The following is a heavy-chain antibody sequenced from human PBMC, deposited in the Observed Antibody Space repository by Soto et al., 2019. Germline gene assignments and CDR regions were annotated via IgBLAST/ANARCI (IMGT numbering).Heavy chain of an antibody. J-gene: IGHJ4*02. CDR3: ARQGITGDMYFDY. D-gene: IGHD1-20*01. Sequence: GGSLSLSCAASGFTFSSYAMHWVRQAPGKGLEYVSAISSNGGSTYYANSVKGRFTISRDNSKNTLYLQMGSLRAEDMAVYYCARQGITGDMYFDYWGQGTLVTVSS. V-gene: IGHV3-64*01. CDR1: GFTFSSYA. CDR2: ISSNGGST.